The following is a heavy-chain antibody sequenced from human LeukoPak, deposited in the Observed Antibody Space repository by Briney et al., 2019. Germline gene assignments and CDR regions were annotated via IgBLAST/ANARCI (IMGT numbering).Heavy chain of an antibody. V-gene: IGHV1-69*05. CDR2: IIPIFGTA. CDR1: GYTFTTSG. CDR3: ASGTYYYGSGSFF. Sequence: SVKVSCKASGYTFTTSGINWVRQAPGQGLEWMGRIIPIFGTANYAQKFQGRVTITTDESTSTANMELSSLRSEDTAVYYCASGTYYYGSGSFFWGQGTLVTVSS. D-gene: IGHD3-10*01. J-gene: IGHJ4*02.